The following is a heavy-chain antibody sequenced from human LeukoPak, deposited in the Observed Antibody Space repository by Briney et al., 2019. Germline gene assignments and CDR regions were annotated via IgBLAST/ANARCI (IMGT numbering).Heavy chain of an antibody. CDR3: TWYYYDTLDY. CDR1: GFSFRDAW. D-gene: IGHD3-22*01. J-gene: IGHJ4*02. CDR2: IKSKAAGGTT. V-gene: IGHV3-15*01. Sequence: GGSLRLSCAASGFSFRDAWMTWVRQAPGKGLEWVGRIKSKAAGGTTDYAAPVNGRFTISRDDSRNTLYLQMNSLRTEDTAVYYCTWYYYDTLDYWGPGILVTVSS.